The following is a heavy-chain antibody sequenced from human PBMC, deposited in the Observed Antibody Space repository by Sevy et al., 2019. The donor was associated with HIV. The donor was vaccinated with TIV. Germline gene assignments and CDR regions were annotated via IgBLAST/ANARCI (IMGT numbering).Heavy chain of an antibody. J-gene: IGHJ4*02. CDR3: AKDDGGTMVRGVTIDY. V-gene: IGHV3-23*01. Sequence: GGSLRLSCAASGFTFSSYAMSWVRQAPGKGLEWVSAISGSGGSTYYADSVKGRFTISRDNSKNTLYLQMNSQRAEDTAVYYCAKDDGGTMVRGVTIDYWGQGTLVTVSS. CDR2: ISGSGGST. CDR1: GFTFSSYA. D-gene: IGHD3-10*01.